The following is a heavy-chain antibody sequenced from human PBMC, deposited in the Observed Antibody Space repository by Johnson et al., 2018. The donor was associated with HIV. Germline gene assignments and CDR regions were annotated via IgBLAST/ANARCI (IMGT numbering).Heavy chain of an antibody. D-gene: IGHD3-9*01. J-gene: IGHJ3*02. CDR1: GFTVSSNY. CDR3: AKDVVLRYFDWLSPASSDAFDI. Sequence: VLLVESGGGLVQPGGSLRLSCAASGFTVSSNYMSWVRQGPGKGLEWVSGISDSGGSTHYADSVKGRFTISRDKAKNSLYPQMNSLRAEDTAVYYCAKDVVLRYFDWLSPASSDAFDIWGQGTMVTVSS. V-gene: IGHV3-23*04. CDR2: ISDSGGST.